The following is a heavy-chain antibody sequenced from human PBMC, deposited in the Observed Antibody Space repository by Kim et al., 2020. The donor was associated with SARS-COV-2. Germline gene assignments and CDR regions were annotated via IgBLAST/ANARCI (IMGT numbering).Heavy chain of an antibody. J-gene: IGHJ6*02. CDR3: ARTVGANYYYYGMDV. V-gene: IGHV3-30*01. Sequence: SVKGRFTISRDNSKNTLYLQMNSLRAEDTAVYYCARTVGANYYYYGMDVWGQGTTVTVSS. D-gene: IGHD1-26*01.